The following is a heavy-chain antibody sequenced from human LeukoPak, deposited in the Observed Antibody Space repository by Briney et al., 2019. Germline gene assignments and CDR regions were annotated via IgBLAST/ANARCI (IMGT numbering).Heavy chain of an antibody. D-gene: IGHD3-22*01. CDR3: ARAPMIVVIFPPRLDF. V-gene: IGHV1-2*02. J-gene: IGHJ4*02. Sequence: GASVKVSCKTSGYTFTGYYMHWVRQAPGQGLEWMGWINPNTGGTNDAQKFQGRVTMTSDTSISTAYMELSSLKSDDTAMYYCARAPMIVVIFPPRLDFWGQGTLVTVSS. CDR1: GYTFTGYY. CDR2: INPNTGGT.